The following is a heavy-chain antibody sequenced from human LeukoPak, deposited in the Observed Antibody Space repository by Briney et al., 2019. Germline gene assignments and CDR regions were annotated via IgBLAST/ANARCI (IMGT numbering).Heavy chain of an antibody. D-gene: IGHD6-19*01. CDR2: ISYDGSNK. Sequence: GGSLRLSCAASGFTFSSYAMHWVRQAPGKGLEWVAVISYDGSNKYYAESVKGRFTISRDNSKNTLYLQMNSLRAEDTAVYYCARATGSGWYVISSSFDYWGQGTLVTVSS. V-gene: IGHV3-30-3*01. J-gene: IGHJ4*02. CDR3: ARATGSGWYVISSSFDY. CDR1: GFTFSSYA.